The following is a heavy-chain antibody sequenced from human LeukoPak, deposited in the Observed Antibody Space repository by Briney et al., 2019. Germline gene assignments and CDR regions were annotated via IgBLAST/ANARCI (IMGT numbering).Heavy chain of an antibody. CDR2: IYYSGST. J-gene: IGHJ4*02. D-gene: IGHD3-9*01. CDR3: ARTQLRYFDWLLSPSDY. Sequence: SETLSLTCTVSGGSISSSSYYWGWIRQPPGKGLEWIGSIYYSGSTYYNPSLKSRVTISVDTSKNQFSLKLSSVTAADTAVYYCARTQLRYFDWLLSPSDYWGQGTLVTVSS. CDR1: GGSISSSSYY. V-gene: IGHV4-39*01.